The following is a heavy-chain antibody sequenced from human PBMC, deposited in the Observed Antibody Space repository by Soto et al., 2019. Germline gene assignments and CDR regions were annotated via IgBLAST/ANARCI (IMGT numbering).Heavy chain of an antibody. CDR1: GYTFTSYG. V-gene: IGHV1-18*01. J-gene: IGHJ4*02. CDR3: ASTGSYPIAYCGGDCSHYFDY. D-gene: IGHD2-21*01. CDR2: ISAYNGNT. Sequence: EASVKVSCKASGYTFTSYGISWVRQAPGQGLEWMGWISAYNGNTNYAQKLQGRVTMTTDTSTSTAYMELRSLRSDDTAVYYCASTGSYPIAYCGGDCSHYFDYWGQGTLVTSPQ.